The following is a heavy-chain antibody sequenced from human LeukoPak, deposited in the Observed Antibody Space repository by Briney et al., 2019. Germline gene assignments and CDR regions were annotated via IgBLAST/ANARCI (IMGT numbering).Heavy chain of an antibody. CDR1: GGSISSGSYY. J-gene: IGHJ5*02. V-gene: IGHV4-61*02. D-gene: IGHD3-10*01. CDR3: ARDHRWFGELLSFGWFDP. Sequence: SETLSLTCTVSGGSISSGSYYWSWIRQPAGKGLEWIGRIYTSGSTNYNPSLKSRVTISVDASKNQFSLKLSSVTAADTAVYYCARDHRWFGELLSFGWFDPWGQGTLVTVSS. CDR2: IYTSGST.